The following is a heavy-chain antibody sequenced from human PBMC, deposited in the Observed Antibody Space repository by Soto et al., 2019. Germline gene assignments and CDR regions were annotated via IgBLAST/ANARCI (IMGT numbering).Heavy chain of an antibody. Sequence: SVKVSCKASGGTFSSYTISWVRQAPGQGLEWMGRIIPILGIANYAQKFQGRVTITADKSTSTAYMELSSLRSEDTALYYCARDPVVDTAMVTGNWFDPWGQGTLVTVSS. CDR3: ARDPVVDTAMVTGNWFDP. CDR2: IIPILGIA. D-gene: IGHD5-18*01. V-gene: IGHV1-69*04. J-gene: IGHJ5*02. CDR1: GGTFSSYT.